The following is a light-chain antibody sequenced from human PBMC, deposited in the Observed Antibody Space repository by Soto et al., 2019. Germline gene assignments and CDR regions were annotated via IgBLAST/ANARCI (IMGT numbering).Light chain of an antibody. CDR1: QTIHSY. Sequence: DVQMTQSPSSLSASVGDRITLTCRASQTIHSYLHWYQFKPGKAPQLLIQSASSLHSGVPSRFRGSGSGTHFTLIISSLQPEDSATYYCQQTFSTPWTFGQGTKVEIK. CDR3: QQTFSTPWT. J-gene: IGKJ1*01. V-gene: IGKV1-39*01. CDR2: SAS.